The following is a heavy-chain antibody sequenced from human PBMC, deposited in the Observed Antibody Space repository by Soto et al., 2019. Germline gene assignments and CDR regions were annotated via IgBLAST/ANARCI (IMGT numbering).Heavy chain of an antibody. CDR1: GVSISSGGYY. Sequence: QVQLQESGPGLVKPSQTLSLTCTVSGVSISSGGYYWSWIRQHPGKGLEWIGYIYYSGSTYYNPSLKSRVTISVDTSKNQFSLKLSSVTAADTAVYYCARGVTLVRGVIHTPYFDYWGQGALVTVSS. V-gene: IGHV4-31*03. J-gene: IGHJ4*02. CDR2: IYYSGST. D-gene: IGHD3-10*01. CDR3: ARGVTLVRGVIHTPYFDY.